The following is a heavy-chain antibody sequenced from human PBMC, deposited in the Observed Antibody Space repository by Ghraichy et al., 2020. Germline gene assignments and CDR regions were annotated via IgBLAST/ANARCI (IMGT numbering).Heavy chain of an antibody. CDR2: ISGSGGST. V-gene: IGHV3-23*01. J-gene: IGHJ3*02. D-gene: IGHD3-22*01. CDR1: GFTFSSYA. Sequence: GSLRLSCAASGFTFSSYAMSWVRQAPGKGLEWVSAISGSGGSTYYADSVKGRFTISRDNSKNTLYLQMNSLRAEDTAVYYCAKDLYYYDSSGYLPDAFDIWGQGTMVTVSS. CDR3: AKDLYYYDSSGYLPDAFDI.